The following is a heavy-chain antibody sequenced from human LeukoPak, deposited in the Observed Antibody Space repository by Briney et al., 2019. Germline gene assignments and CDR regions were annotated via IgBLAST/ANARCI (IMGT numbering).Heavy chain of an antibody. J-gene: IGHJ4*02. V-gene: IGHV3-33*01. D-gene: IGHD2-15*01. CDR2: IWYDGTNK. Sequence: PGGSLRLSCAASGFTFSSYGIHWVRQAPGKGLEWVAVIWYDGTNKFYADSVKGRFTISRDNSKNTLNLQMNSLRAEDTAVYYCARDRTLEVVAADDYFDYWGQGTLVTVSS. CDR3: ARDRTLEVVAADDYFDY. CDR1: GFTFSSYG.